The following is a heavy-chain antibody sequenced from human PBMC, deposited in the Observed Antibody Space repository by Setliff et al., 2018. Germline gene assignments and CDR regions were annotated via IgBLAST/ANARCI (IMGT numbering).Heavy chain of an antibody. CDR3: ARGITSGGYWGQSSHYLDV. Sequence: ASETLSLTCTVSGGSISSDSHYWGWIRQPAGKGLEWIGRIYISGSTIYNPSLKSRVTVSIDTSKNQFSLKLNSVTAADTAVYFCARGITSGGYWGQSSHYLDVWGKGTTVTVSS. J-gene: IGHJ6*03. CDR1: GGSISSDSHY. V-gene: IGHV4-61*02. D-gene: IGHD3-22*01. CDR2: IYISGST.